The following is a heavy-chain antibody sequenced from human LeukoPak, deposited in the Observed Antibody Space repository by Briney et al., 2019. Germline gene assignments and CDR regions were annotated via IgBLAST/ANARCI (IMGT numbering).Heavy chain of an antibody. Sequence: SETLSLTCTVSGGSISSGGYYWSWIRQPPGKGLEWIGYIYHSGSTYYNPSLKSRVTISVDRSKNQFSLKLSSVTAVDTAVYYCARGYSSSWSSNWGQGTLVTVSS. CDR3: ARGYSSSWSSN. J-gene: IGHJ4*02. CDR1: GGSISSGGYY. D-gene: IGHD6-13*01. V-gene: IGHV4-30-2*01. CDR2: IYHSGST.